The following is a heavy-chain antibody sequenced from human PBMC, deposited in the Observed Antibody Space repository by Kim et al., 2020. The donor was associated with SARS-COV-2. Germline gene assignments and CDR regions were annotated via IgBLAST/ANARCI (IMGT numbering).Heavy chain of an antibody. D-gene: IGHD6-13*01. CDR1: GYTFTSYA. V-gene: IGHV1-3*01. Sequence: ASVKVSCKASGYTFTSYAMHWVGQAPGQRLEWMGWINAGNGNTKYSQKFQGRVTITRDTSASTAYMELSSLRSEDTAVYYCASRVYSSSWYFAEYFQHWGQGTLVTVSS. J-gene: IGHJ1*01. CDR3: ASRVYSSSWYFAEYFQH. CDR2: INAGNGNT.